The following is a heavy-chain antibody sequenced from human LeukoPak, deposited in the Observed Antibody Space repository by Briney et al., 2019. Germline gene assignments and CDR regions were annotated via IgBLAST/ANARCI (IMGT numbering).Heavy chain of an antibody. J-gene: IGHJ4*02. CDR3: ASLRGGTPSY. CDR1: GGSIGSHF. V-gene: IGHV4-59*11. Sequence: KPSETLSLTCTVSGGSIGSHFWNWIRQPPGKGLEWIGYINYSGTTSYNPSLKSRITLSIDTSKNQFSLKVNSVTAADTAVYYCASLRGGTPSYWGQETPVTVSS. D-gene: IGHD3-16*01. CDR2: INYSGTT.